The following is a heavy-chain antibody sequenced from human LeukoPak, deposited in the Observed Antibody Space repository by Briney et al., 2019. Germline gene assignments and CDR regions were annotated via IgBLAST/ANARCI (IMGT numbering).Heavy chain of an antibody. CDR1: GGSISSYY. V-gene: IGHV4-59*08. CDR2: IYYSGST. J-gene: IGHJ3*02. D-gene: IGHD2-15*01. CDR3: ARHHSRYCSGGSCYSGAFDI. Sequence: SETLSLTCTVSGGSISSYYWSWIRQPPGKGLEWIGYIYYSGSTNYNPSLKSRVTISVDTSKNQFSLKLSSVTAADTAVYYCARHHSRYCSGGSCYSGAFDIWGQGTMVTVSS.